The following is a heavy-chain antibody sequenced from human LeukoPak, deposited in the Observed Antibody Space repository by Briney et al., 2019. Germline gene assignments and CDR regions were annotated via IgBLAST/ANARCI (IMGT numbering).Heavy chain of an antibody. Sequence: ASVKVSCQASGGTFSSYAISWVRLAPGQGLEWMGGITPIFGTANYAQKFQGRVTVTADESTSTAYMELSSLRSEDTAVYYCARDRNALWFGYWGQGTLVTVSS. D-gene: IGHD3-10*01. J-gene: IGHJ4*02. V-gene: IGHV1-69*13. CDR1: GGTFSSYA. CDR2: ITPIFGTA. CDR3: ARDRNALWFGY.